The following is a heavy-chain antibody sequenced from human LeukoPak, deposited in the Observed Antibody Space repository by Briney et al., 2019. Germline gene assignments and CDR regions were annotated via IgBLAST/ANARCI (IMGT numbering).Heavy chain of an antibody. CDR2: INPKNGDT. D-gene: IGHD5-18*01. J-gene: IGHJ4*02. CDR3: ARDGRLRNGYDNFYI. V-gene: IGHV1-2*02. CDR1: GYTFSGFY. Sequence: ASVKVSCKASGYTFSGFYINWVRQAPGQGLEWMGWINPKNGDTHYAQDFLGRVTMTRDTSISTAYMELSRLTSDDTAVYYCARDGRLRNGYDNFYIWDQGTLVTVSS.